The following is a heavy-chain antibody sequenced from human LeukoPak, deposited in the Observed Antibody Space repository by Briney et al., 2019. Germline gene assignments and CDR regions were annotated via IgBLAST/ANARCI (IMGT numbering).Heavy chain of an antibody. CDR2: IYYSGST. J-gene: IGHJ4*02. CDR1: GGSISSGSYY. CDR3: AFRVGAARSYFDY. V-gene: IGHV4-39*07. Sequence: SQTLSLTCTVSGGSISSGSYYWGWIRQPPGKGLEWIGSIYYSGSTYYNPSLKSRVTISVDTSKNQFSLKLSSVTAADTAVYYCAFRVGAARSYFDYWGQGTLVTVSS. D-gene: IGHD6-6*01.